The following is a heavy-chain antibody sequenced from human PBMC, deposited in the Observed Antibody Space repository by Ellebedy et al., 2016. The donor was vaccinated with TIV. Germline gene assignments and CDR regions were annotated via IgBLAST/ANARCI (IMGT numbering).Heavy chain of an antibody. D-gene: IGHD3-22*01. CDR2: ITGSGDKT. J-gene: IGHJ5*01. CDR1: GFRFAGHA. V-gene: IGHV3-23*01. CDR3: ARSAGDSSGWFVS. Sequence: GESLKISCAASGFRFAGHAMSWVRQAQGKGLEWVSSITGSGDKTYYRNSVRVRFSISRDNSRDTLYLDMNILRGEDTAFYSCARSAGDSSGWFVSWGQGTVVIVSS.